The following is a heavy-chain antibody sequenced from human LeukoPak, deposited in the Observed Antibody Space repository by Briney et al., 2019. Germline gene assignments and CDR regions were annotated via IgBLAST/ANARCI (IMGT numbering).Heavy chain of an antibody. V-gene: IGHV1-2*06. CDR1: GYTFTGYY. CDR3: ARDHPRRGYCSSTSCPNTSDY. D-gene: IGHD2-2*01. Sequence: ASVKVSCKASGYTFTGYYMHWVRQAPGQGLEWMGRINPNSGGTNYAQKFQGRVTMTRGTSISTAYMELSRLRSDDTAVYYCARDHPRRGYCSSTSCPNTSDYWGQGTLVTVSS. CDR2: INPNSGGT. J-gene: IGHJ4*02.